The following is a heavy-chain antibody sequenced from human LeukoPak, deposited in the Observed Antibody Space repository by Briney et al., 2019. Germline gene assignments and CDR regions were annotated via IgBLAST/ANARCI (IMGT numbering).Heavy chain of an antibody. Sequence: SETLSLTCAVYGGSFRGYYWSWIRQPAGKGLEWIGRIYTSGSTNYNPSLTSRVTMSVDTTKNQYSLKLSSVTAADTGVYYCVRDRNELWFGKLADGMDVWGQGTTVTVSS. V-gene: IGHV4-4*07. D-gene: IGHD3-10*01. J-gene: IGHJ6*02. CDR1: GGSFRGYY. CDR2: IYTSGST. CDR3: VRDRNELWFGKLADGMDV.